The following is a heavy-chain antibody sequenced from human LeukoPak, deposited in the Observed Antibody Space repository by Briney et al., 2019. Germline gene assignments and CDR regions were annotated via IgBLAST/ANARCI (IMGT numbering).Heavy chain of an antibody. Sequence: PSETLSLTCTVSGGSISSTSYYWGWIRQPPGKGLEWIGNIYYSGSTYYNPSLKSRVTISVDTSKNQFSLKLSSVTAADTAVYYCAKGSGYYFYWGQGTLVTVSS. J-gene: IGHJ4*02. D-gene: IGHD3-22*01. CDR1: GGSISSTSYY. V-gene: IGHV4-39*07. CDR3: AKGSGYYFY. CDR2: IYYSGST.